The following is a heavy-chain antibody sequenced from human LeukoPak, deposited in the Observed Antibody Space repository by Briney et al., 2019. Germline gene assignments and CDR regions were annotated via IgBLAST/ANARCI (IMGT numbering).Heavy chain of an antibody. V-gene: IGHV1-2*02. Sequence: ASVKVSCKASGYSFSEHYMHWVRQAPGQGLEWMGWINPNSGGTNYAQKFQGRVTMTRDTSISTAYMELSRLRSDDTAVYYCARVRRAAAGPWGQGTLVTVSS. CDR2: INPNSGGT. D-gene: IGHD6-13*01. J-gene: IGHJ5*02. CDR3: ARVRRAAAGP. CDR1: GYSFSEHY.